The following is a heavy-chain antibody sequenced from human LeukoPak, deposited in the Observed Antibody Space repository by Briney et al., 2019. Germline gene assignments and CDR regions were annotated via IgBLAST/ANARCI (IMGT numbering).Heavy chain of an antibody. CDR2: IYYSGST. Sequence: SETLSLTCTVSGGSISSSSYYWGWIRQPPGKGLEWIGSIYYSGSTYYNPSLKSRVTISVDTSKNQFSLKLSSVTAADTAVYYCARREPRHRYFSLWGQGTMVTVSS. CDR3: ARREPRHRYFSL. CDR1: GGSISSSSYY. J-gene: IGHJ3*01. D-gene: IGHD3-9*01. V-gene: IGHV4-39*07.